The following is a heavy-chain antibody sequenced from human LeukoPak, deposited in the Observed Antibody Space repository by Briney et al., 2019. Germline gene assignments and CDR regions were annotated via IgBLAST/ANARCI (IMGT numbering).Heavy chain of an antibody. CDR2: IHTSGST. CDR1: GGSISRYY. J-gene: IGHJ4*02. Sequence: SETLSLTCTVSGGSISRYYWSWIRQPAGKGLEWIGGIHTSGSTNYSPSLKSRVTMSVDTSKNQFSLKLSSVTAADTAVYYCARDRYYYDSSARYFDYWGQGTLVTVSS. CDR3: ARDRYYYDSSARYFDY. D-gene: IGHD3-22*01. V-gene: IGHV4-4*07.